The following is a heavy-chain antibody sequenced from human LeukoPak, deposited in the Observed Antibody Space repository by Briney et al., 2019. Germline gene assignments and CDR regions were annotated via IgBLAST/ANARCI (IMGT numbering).Heavy chain of an antibody. CDR3: AREPFTGQWLGYYYYGMDV. Sequence: SETQSLTCAVYGGSFSGYYWSWIRQPPGKGLEWIGEINHSGSTNYNPSLKSRVTISVDTSKNQFSLKLSSVTAADTAVYYCAREPFTGQWLGYYYYGMDVWGQGTTVTVSS. CDR1: GGSFSGYY. D-gene: IGHD6-19*01. CDR2: INHSGST. V-gene: IGHV4-34*01. J-gene: IGHJ6*02.